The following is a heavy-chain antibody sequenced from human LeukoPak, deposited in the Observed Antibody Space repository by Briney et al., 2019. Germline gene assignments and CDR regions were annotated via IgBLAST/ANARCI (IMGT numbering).Heavy chain of an antibody. J-gene: IGHJ4*02. D-gene: IGHD2-2*01. CDR3: ARDVSSTSCPDY. V-gene: IGHV3-74*01. Sequence: PGGSLRLSCAASGFTFSSNWMHWVRQAPGKGLVWVSRINSDGSSTSYADSVKGRFTISRDNAKNTLYLQMNSLRAEDTAVYYCARDVSSTSCPDYWGQGTLVTVSS. CDR1: GFTFSSNW. CDR2: INSDGSST.